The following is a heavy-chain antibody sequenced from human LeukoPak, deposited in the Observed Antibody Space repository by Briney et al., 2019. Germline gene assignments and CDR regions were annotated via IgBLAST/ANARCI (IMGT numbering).Heavy chain of an antibody. J-gene: IGHJ5*02. Sequence: GGSLRLSCEASGFTFGNYAMNWVRQAPGNGLEWVSTISGTGSSTYYADSAKGRFTISKGNSKDTLFLQLNSLTAADTAMYFCAKASVAIPQYCNSWGQGTLVTVSS. CDR2: ISGTGSST. CDR1: GFTFGNYA. D-gene: IGHD2-2*02. V-gene: IGHV3-23*01. CDR3: AKASVAIPQYCNS.